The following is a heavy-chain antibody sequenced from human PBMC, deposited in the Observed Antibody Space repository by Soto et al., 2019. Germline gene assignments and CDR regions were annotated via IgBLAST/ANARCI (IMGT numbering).Heavy chain of an antibody. CDR3: ATRIYNYRENWFDP. CDR1: GFTFSSYS. Sequence: GGSLRLSCAASGFTFSSYSMNWVRQAPGKGLEWVSSISSGSSYIYYADSVKGRFTISRDNAKNSLYLQMNSLRSEDTAVYYCATRIYNYRENWFDPWGQGTLVTVSS. CDR2: ISSGSSYI. V-gene: IGHV3-21*04. D-gene: IGHD1-1*01. J-gene: IGHJ5*02.